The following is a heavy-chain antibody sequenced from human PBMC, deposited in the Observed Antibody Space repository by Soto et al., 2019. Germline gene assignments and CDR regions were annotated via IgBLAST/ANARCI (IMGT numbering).Heavy chain of an antibody. D-gene: IGHD3-22*01. J-gene: IGHJ1*01. Sequence: GGSLRLSCAASGFTFSSYAMSWVRQAPGKGLEWVSAISGSGGSTYYADSVKGRFTISRDNSKNTLYLQMNSLRAEDTAVYYCAKDRRYYDSSGYYYSALAEYFQHWGQGT. CDR1: GFTFSSYA. CDR3: AKDRRYYDSSGYYYSALAEYFQH. V-gene: IGHV3-23*01. CDR2: ISGSGGST.